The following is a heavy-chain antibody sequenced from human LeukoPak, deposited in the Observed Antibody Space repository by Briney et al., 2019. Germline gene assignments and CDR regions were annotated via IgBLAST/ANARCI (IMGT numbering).Heavy chain of an antibody. D-gene: IGHD3-10*01. V-gene: IGHV3-21*01. J-gene: IGHJ3*02. Sequence: PGGSLRLSCVASGFSFSSSYMSWVRQAPGKGLEWVSSISSSSSYIYYADSVKGRFTISRDNAKNSLYLQMNSLRAEDTAVYYCARDKPRRLWFGELQYDAFDIWGQGTMVTVSS. CDR3: ARDKPRRLWFGELQYDAFDI. CDR2: ISSSSSYI. CDR1: GFSFSSSY.